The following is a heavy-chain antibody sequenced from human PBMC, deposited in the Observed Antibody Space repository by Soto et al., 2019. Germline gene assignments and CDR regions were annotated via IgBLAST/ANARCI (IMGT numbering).Heavy chain of an antibody. Sequence: GESLKISCKGSGYSLTSYWIGWMRQTPGKGLEWMGMIYLGDSNTRYSPSFEGQVTISADKSITTAYLQWSSLKASDTAMYYCARRSYCSTTSCYTVDSWGQGTLVTVSS. CDR2: IYLGDSNT. CDR1: GYSLTSYW. D-gene: IGHD2-2*02. V-gene: IGHV5-51*01. J-gene: IGHJ4*02. CDR3: ARRSYCSTTSCYTVDS.